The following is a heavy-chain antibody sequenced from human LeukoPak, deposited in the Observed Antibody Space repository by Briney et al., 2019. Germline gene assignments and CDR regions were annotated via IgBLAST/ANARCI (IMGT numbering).Heavy chain of an antibody. Sequence: GRSLRLSCAASGFHFRTYAMHWVRQAPGKGLEGMAIISYEGTSEYYADSVKGSFAVSRDNSENTLSLHMNSLRPEATAVYFCARGYYLGSGSFDYWGQGALVTVSS. J-gene: IGHJ4*02. CDR2: ISYEGTSE. D-gene: IGHD3-10*01. V-gene: IGHV3-30*01. CDR1: GFHFRTYA. CDR3: ARGYYLGSGSFDY.